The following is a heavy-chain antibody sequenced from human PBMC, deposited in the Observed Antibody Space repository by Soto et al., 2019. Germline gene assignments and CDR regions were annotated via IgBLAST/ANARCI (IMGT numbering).Heavy chain of an antibody. Sequence: QVQLQESGPGLVKPSETLSLTCTVSGGSINNYYWSWIRQPPGKGLECIGYISYSGSTNYNPSLKSRVTISVDTSRTQFSLKLFSVTPADTAVYYCARGRYSSGWYGDWGQGTLVTLSS. CDR2: ISYSGST. CDR1: GGSINNYY. D-gene: IGHD6-19*01. J-gene: IGHJ4*02. V-gene: IGHV4-59*01. CDR3: ARGRYSSGWYGD.